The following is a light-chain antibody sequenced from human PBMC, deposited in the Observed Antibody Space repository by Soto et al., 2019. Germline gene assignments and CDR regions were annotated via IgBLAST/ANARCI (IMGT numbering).Light chain of an antibody. CDR3: QSYDSSSPVV. Sequence: QSVLTQPPSVSGAPGQRVTISCTGSSSNIGAGYDVHWYQQLPGTAPKLLIYGNSNRPSGVPDRFSGSKSGTSASLAITGLQAEDEADYYCQSYDSSSPVVFGGGTKVTVL. J-gene: IGLJ2*01. CDR2: GNS. CDR1: SSNIGAGYD. V-gene: IGLV1-40*01.